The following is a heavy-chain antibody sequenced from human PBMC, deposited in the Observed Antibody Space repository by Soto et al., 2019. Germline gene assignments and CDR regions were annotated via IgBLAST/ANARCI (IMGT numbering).Heavy chain of an antibody. D-gene: IGHD6-19*01. V-gene: IGHV1-2*02. CDR2: INPNSGGT. CDR3: ARDLGPYSIRQWLIQGYWFDP. J-gene: IGHJ5*02. Sequence: GASVKVSCKASGYTFTGYYMHWVRQAPGQGLEWMGWINPNSGGTNYAQKFQGRVTMTGDTSISTAYMELSRLRSDDTAVYYCARDLGPYSIRQWLIQGYWFDPWGQGTLVTVSS. CDR1: GYTFTGYY.